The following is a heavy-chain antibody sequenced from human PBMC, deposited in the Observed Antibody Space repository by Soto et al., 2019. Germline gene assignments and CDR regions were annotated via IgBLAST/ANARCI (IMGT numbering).Heavy chain of an antibody. CDR1: GFTVSSNY. J-gene: IGHJ3*02. V-gene: IGHV3-66*01. CDR2: IYSGGST. D-gene: IGHD3-3*01. Sequence: GGSLRLSCAASGFTVSSNYMSWVRQAPGKGLEWVSVIYSGGSTYYADSVKGRFTISRDNSKNTLYLQMNSLRAEDTAVYYCARDSYYDFWSGYPSTDAFDIWGQGTMVTVSS. CDR3: ARDSYYDFWSGYPSTDAFDI.